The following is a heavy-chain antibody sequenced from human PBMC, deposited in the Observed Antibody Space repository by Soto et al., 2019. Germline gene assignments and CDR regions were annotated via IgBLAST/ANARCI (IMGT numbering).Heavy chain of an antibody. D-gene: IGHD6-19*01. J-gene: IGHJ4*02. Sequence: EVQLVESGGGLVQPGGSLRLSCAASGFTFSSFSMNWVRQAPGKGLEWVSSISSTTSGTYYAESVKGRFTISRDNARISLYLKMNSLRAEDPAVYYWAKDISVAGCFDSWGQGTLVTVSS. V-gene: IGHV3-48*01. CDR3: AKDISVAGCFDS. CDR2: ISSTTSGT. CDR1: GFTFSSFS.